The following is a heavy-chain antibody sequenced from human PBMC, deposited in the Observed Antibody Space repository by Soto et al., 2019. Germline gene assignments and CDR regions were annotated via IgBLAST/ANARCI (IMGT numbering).Heavy chain of an antibody. CDR1: GFTFKNYL. V-gene: IGHV3-21*01. Sequence: PXGSLRLSCEASGFTFKNYLMNWVRQAPGKGLDWVSSISSRSRHIYYSDSVRGRFTISRDDAGNSLYLQMNSLRVEDTALYYCARDLFREVEPWGQGALVTVSS. CDR2: ISSRSRHI. J-gene: IGHJ5*02. CDR3: ARDLFREVEP.